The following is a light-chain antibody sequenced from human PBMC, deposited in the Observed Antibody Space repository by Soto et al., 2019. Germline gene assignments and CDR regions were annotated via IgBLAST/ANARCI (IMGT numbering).Light chain of an antibody. V-gene: IGKV3-15*01. CDR2: DAS. CDR3: QEYNTWPTWT. CDR1: QSVGSY. Sequence: EIVMTQSPATLSVSPGDRATLSCRASQSVGSYLAWYRQKPGQAPRLLVYDASTRATGVPARFSGSGSGTEYTPPISSGQSADVAVNYCQEYNTWPTWTFGQGTKVDIK. J-gene: IGKJ1*01.